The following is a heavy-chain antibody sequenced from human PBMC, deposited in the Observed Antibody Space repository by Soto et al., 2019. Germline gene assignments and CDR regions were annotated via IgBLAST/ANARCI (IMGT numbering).Heavy chain of an antibody. CDR1: GFTFSSYW. D-gene: IGHD5-18*01. V-gene: IGHV3-74*01. CDR3: AREGIQLYPLDY. CDR2: INSDVSST. J-gene: IGHJ4*02. Sequence: PGGYLRLSCAASGFTFSSYWMHWVRQAPWKGLVWVSRINSDVSSTSYADSVKGRVTISRDYAKNTPDLQMNSLRAEDTAVYYCAREGIQLYPLDYWGQGTLVTVSS.